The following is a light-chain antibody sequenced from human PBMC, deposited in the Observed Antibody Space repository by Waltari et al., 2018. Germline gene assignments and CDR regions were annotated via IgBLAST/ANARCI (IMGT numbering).Light chain of an antibody. Sequence: QLVLTQSPSASVSLGASVKLTCTLSSGHSSNVIAWLQPQPEKGPRFLMKVNSDGSHRKGDEIPDRFSGSSSGAERYLSISSLQSEDEADYFCQTGGHGTWVFGGGTKLTVL. CDR1: SGHSSNV. J-gene: IGLJ3*02. V-gene: IGLV4-69*01. CDR2: VNSDGSH. CDR3: QTGGHGTWV.